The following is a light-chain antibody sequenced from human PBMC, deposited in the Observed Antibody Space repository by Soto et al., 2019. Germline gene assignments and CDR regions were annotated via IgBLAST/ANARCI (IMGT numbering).Light chain of an antibody. CDR3: QQYNNWPPWT. Sequence: EIVMTQSPATPSVSRGERATLCSRASQSVSSNLAWYQQKPGQAPRLLIYGASTRATGIPARFSGSGSGTEFTLTISSLQSEDFAVYYCQQYNNWPPWTFGQGTKVDIK. CDR1: QSVSSN. J-gene: IGKJ1*01. CDR2: GAS. V-gene: IGKV3-15*01.